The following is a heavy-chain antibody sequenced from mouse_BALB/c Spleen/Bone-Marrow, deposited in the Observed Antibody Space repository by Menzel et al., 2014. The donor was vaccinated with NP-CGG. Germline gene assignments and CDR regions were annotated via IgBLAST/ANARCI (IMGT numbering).Heavy chain of an antibody. Sequence: EVQLQQSGAELVKPGASVKLSCTASGFNIKDTYMHWVKQRPEQGLEWIGRIDPANGNTKYDPKFQGKATITADTSSNTAYLQLSSLTSEDTAVYYCARVTWDYTGYYAMDYWGQGTSVTVSS. CDR2: IDPANGNT. CDR3: ARVTWDYTGYYAMDY. J-gene: IGHJ4*01. D-gene: IGHD2-1*01. CDR1: GFNIKDTY. V-gene: IGHV14-3*02.